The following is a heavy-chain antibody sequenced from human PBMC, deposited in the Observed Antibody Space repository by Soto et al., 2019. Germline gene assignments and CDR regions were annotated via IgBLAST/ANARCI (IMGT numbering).Heavy chain of an antibody. D-gene: IGHD3-22*01. CDR1: GFTFTRYA. CDR3: ARTYYYDSSDYYGPRDYYYGMDV. Sequence: HPGGSLRLSCAASGFTFTRYAMHWVRQAPGKGLEWAAVISHDGSNKYYADSVMGRFTISRDNSKNTLFLQMNSLRAEDTAVYYCARTYYYDSSDYYGPRDYYYGMDVWGQGTTVTVSS. CDR2: ISHDGSNK. V-gene: IGHV3-30-3*01. J-gene: IGHJ6*02.